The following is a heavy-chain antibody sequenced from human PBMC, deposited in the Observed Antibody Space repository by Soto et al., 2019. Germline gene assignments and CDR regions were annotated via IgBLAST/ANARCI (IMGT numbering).Heavy chain of an antibody. Sequence: DVQLLESGGGLVQPGGSLRLSCEASGFSCRSTAMSWVRQAPGQGLEWVSGISGSGATTYYADSVQGRFTISRDNSRNTVYLQMNGLTAEDTAVYYCGKGGCGVTIFGVVFEWGQGTLVSVSS. V-gene: IGHV3-23*01. J-gene: IGHJ4*02. D-gene: IGHD3-3*01. CDR2: ISGSGATT. CDR1: GFSCRSTA. CDR3: GKGGCGVTIFGVVFE.